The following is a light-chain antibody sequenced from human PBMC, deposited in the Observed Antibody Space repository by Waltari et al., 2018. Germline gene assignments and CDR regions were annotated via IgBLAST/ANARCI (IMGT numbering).Light chain of an antibody. CDR1: QGVGTS. J-gene: IGKJ3*01. V-gene: IGKV3-11*01. CDR2: DAS. CDR3: QQRDKWVT. Sequence: EIVLTQSPATLSLSPGDRAPLSCRASQGVGTSVGGYQQRPGQAPRLLVYDASNRATGIPARFSGSGSGTDFTLTISSLETEDFAVYYCQQRDKWVTFGPGTTVEIK.